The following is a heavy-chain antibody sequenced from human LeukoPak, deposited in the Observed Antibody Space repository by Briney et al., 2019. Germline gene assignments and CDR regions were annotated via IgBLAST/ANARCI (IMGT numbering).Heavy chain of an antibody. CDR3: ARHRSDILTGYGMDV. D-gene: IGHD3-9*01. CDR1: GESISGFY. J-gene: IGHJ6*02. V-gene: IGHV4-59*08. CDR2: IYYSGST. Sequence: SETLSLTCTVSGESISGFYWNWIRQPPGKGLEWIGHIYYSGSTNYNPSLKSRVTMSVDTSKNHFSLKLSSVTAADTAVYYCARHRSDILTGYGMDVWGQGTTVTVSS.